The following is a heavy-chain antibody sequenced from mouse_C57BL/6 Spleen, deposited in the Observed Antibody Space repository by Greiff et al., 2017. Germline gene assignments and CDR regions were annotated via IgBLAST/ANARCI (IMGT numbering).Heavy chain of an antibody. J-gene: IGHJ3*01. CDR1: GYTFTSYW. V-gene: IGHV1-7*01. D-gene: IGHD2-4*01. CDR3: GRCYDYGGAWFAY. CDR2: INPSSGYT. Sequence: QVQLQQSGAELAKPGASVKLSCKASGYTFTSYWMHWVNQRPGQGLEWIGYINPSSGYTKYNQKFKDKATLTADKSSSTAYMQLSSLTYEDAAVYYGGRCYDYGGAWFAYWGQGTLVTVSA.